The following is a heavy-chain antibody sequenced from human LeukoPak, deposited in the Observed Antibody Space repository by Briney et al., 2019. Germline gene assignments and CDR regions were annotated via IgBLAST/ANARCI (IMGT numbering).Heavy chain of an antibody. CDR3: AREYSGSYSGYYFDY. CDR1: GFTVSSNY. D-gene: IGHD1-26*01. J-gene: IGHJ4*02. CDR2: IYSGGST. Sequence: GGSLRLSCAASGFTVSSNYMSWVRQAPGKGLEWVSVIYSGGSTYYADSVKGRLTISRDNSKNTLYLQMNSLRAEDTAVYYCAREYSGSYSGYYFDYWGQGTLVTVSS. V-gene: IGHV3-66*01.